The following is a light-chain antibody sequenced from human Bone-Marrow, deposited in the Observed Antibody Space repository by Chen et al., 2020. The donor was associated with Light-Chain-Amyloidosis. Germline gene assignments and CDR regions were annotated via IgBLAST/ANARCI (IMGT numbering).Light chain of an antibody. CDR2: GSS. CDR3: QQYCTSPLT. V-gene: IGKV3-20*01. Sequence: EIVLTQSPGTLSLSPGEGANLSCRASQTISSNYLAWYQQKLGQAPRLLIYGSSSRATGIPASFTGSGSVTDFTLIINRLVPEDFAIYYCQQYCTSPLTFGGGTKLEIK. J-gene: IGKJ4*01. CDR1: QTISSNY.